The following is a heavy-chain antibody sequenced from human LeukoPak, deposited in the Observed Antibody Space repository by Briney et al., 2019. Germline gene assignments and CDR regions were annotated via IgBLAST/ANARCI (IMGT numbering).Heavy chain of an antibody. D-gene: IGHD5-12*01. CDR2: ISSSSSYI. J-gene: IGHJ4*02. Sequence: GGSLRLSCAASGFTFSSYSMNWVRQAPGKGLEWVSSISSSSSYIYYADSVKGRFTISRDNAKNSLYLQMNSLRADDTALYYCARGGRDIVATMRFWGQGALVTVSS. V-gene: IGHV3-21*04. CDR3: ARGGRDIVATMRF. CDR1: GFTFSSYS.